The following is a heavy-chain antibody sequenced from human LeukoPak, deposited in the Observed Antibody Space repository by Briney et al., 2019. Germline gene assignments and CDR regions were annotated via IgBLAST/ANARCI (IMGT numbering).Heavy chain of an antibody. CDR1: GYTFTTYG. D-gene: IGHD6-19*01. CDR3: ARDGGSGWKRFDY. J-gene: IGHJ4*02. V-gene: IGHV1-18*01. CDR2: ISGYNGNT. Sequence: ASVKVSCEASGYTFTTYGLSWVRQAPGQGLEWMGWISGYNGNTKYAQNLQGRVTMTTDASTSTVYMELTSLRSDDTAVYYCARDGGSGWKRFDYWGQGTLVTVSS.